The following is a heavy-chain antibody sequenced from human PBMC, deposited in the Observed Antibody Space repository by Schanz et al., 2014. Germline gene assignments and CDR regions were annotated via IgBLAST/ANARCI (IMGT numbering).Heavy chain of an antibody. J-gene: IGHJ4*02. Sequence: QVQLVQSGAEVKKPGSSVKVSCKASGGTFSTYTISWVRQAPGQGLEWMGRIIPILGIANYAQKFQGRVTITADKSTVTAYMELSSLRSEDTAVYYCARSGSSNWYFFDYWGQGTLVTVSS. CDR2: IIPILGIA. CDR1: GGTFSTYT. V-gene: IGHV1-69*02. D-gene: IGHD6-13*01. CDR3: ARSGSSNWYFFDY.